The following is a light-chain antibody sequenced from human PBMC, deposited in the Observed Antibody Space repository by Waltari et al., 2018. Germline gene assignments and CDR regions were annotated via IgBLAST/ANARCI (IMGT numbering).Light chain of an antibody. CDR3: LQDHGYPRT. CDR2: AAS. J-gene: IGKJ2*01. CDR1: QDIRNE. V-gene: IGKV1-6*01. Sequence: AIQMTQSPPSLPASVGDRVTITCRASQDIRNELGWYQQRPGKAPSLLIYAASNLQGGVPSRFSGSGSGTDFTLTINSLQPEDFATYYCLQDHGYPRTFGQGTKLEIK.